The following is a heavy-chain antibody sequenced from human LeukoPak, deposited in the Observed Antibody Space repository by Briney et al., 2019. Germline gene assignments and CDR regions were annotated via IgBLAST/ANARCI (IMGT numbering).Heavy chain of an antibody. V-gene: IGHV4-30-4*08. CDR3: ARDWGVTLLDY. Sequence: SETLSLTCAVYGGSFSGYYWSWIRQPPGKGLEWIGYIYCSGSTFYNPSLESRVTISVDTSKNQFSLKVSSVTAADTAVYYCARDWGVTLLDYWGQGTLVTVSS. CDR1: GGSFSGYY. D-gene: IGHD3-10*01. CDR2: IYCSGST. J-gene: IGHJ4*02.